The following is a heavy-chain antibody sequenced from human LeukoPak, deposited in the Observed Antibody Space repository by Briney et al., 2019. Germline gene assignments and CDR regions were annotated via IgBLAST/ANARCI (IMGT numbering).Heavy chain of an antibody. CDR1: GFTLSNYW. D-gene: IGHD6-25*01. CDR2: LHSDGTST. CDR3: ARSGWPYYFDY. Sequence: GGSLRLSCAASGFTLSNYWRHWVRQAPGKGLVWVSRLHSDGTSTSYADSVRGRFTISRHNARNTLYLQMNTLRSEDTAVYYCARSGWPYYFDYWGQGTLVTVSS. V-gene: IGHV3-74*01. J-gene: IGHJ4*02.